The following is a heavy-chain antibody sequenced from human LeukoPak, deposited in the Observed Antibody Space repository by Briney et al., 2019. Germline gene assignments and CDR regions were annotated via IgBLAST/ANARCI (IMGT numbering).Heavy chain of an antibody. CDR2: IYPGDSDT. Sequence: GESLKISCKGSGYSFTSYWIGWVRQMPGKGLEWMGFIYPGDSDTRYSPSFQGQVTISADKSISTAYLQWSSLKASDTAMYYCARETRNTAYYYYGMDVWGQGTTVTVSS. V-gene: IGHV5-51*01. D-gene: IGHD1-1*01. CDR3: ARETRNTAYYYYGMDV. CDR1: GYSFTSYW. J-gene: IGHJ6*02.